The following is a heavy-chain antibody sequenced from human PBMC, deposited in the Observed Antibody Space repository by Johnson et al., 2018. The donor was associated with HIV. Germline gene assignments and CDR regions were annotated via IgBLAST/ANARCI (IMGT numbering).Heavy chain of an antibody. D-gene: IGHD1-26*01. CDR2: INWNGGST. Sequence: CAASGFTFDDYGMSWVRQAPGKGLEWVSGINWNGGSTGYADSVKGRFTISRDNAKNSLYLQMNSLRAEDTALYYCARDFGLEWELDGAFDIWGQGTMVTVSS. V-gene: IGHV3-20*04. J-gene: IGHJ3*02. CDR1: GFTFDDYG. CDR3: ARDFGLEWELDGAFDI.